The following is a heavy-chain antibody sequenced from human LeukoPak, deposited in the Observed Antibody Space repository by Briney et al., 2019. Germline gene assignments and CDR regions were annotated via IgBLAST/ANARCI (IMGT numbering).Heavy chain of an antibody. V-gene: IGHV3-23*01. Sequence: GGSLRLSCAASGFTFSSHGMNWVRQAPGKGLEWVSGISPSGGITYYTDSVKGRFTISRDNSKNTLYLQINSLRAEDTAVYYCAKDHRYSYGYGEFDYWGQGTLVTVSS. CDR1: GFTFSSHG. D-gene: IGHD5-18*01. CDR2: ISPSGGIT. J-gene: IGHJ4*02. CDR3: AKDHRYSYGYGEFDY.